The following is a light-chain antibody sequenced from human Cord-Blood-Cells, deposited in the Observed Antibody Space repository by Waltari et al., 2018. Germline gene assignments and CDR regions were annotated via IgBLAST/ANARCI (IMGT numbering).Light chain of an antibody. CDR2: DVS. V-gene: IGLV2-11*01. Sequence: QSALTQPRSVSGSPVQSVTISCTVTSSDVGGYNYVSWYQQHPGKAPKLMIYDVSKRPSGVPDRFSGSKSGNTASLTISGLQAEDEADYYCCSYAGSYTWVFGGGTKLTVL. CDR3: CSYAGSYTWV. CDR1: SSDVGGYNY. J-gene: IGLJ3*02.